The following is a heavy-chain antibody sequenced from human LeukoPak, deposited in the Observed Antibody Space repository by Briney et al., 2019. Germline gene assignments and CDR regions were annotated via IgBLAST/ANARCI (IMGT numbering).Heavy chain of an antibody. CDR1: GFTFSSYS. CDR2: ISSSSMYV. D-gene: IGHD6-13*01. J-gene: IGHJ6*03. CDR3: ARSPPGSSMFYYYYHMDV. Sequence: GGSLRLSCAASGFTFSSYSMIWVRQAPGKGLEWVSSISSSSMYVYYADSVKGRITISRDNAKNSVFLQVNSLRAEDTAVYYCARSPPGSSMFYYYYHMDVWGKGTTVTVSS. V-gene: IGHV3-21*06.